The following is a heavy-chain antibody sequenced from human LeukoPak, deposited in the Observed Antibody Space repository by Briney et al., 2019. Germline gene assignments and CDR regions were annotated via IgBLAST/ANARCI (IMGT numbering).Heavy chain of an antibody. CDR2: IKQDGSEK. V-gene: IGHV3-7*03. J-gene: IGHJ4*02. CDR3: ARDGLAAAGIFDY. CDR1: GFTFSSYW. D-gene: IGHD6-13*01. Sequence: GGSLRLSCAASGFTFSSYWVSWVRQAPGKGLEWVASIKQDGSEKYYVDSVKGRFTISRDNAKNSLYLQMNSLRAEDTAVYYCARDGLAAAGIFDYWGQGTLVTVSS.